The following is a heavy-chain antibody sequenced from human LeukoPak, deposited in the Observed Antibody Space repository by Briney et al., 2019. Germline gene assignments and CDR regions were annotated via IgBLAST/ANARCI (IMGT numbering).Heavy chain of an antibody. J-gene: IGHJ4*02. Sequence: SETLSLTCAVYGGSFSGYYWSWIRQPPPKGLEWVWEINHSESTNYNPSLKRRVTISVATSKNQFPLKLNSITAADPDVYYCSEALSRARMGLWGQGTLVTVSS. CDR2: INHSEST. CDR3: SEALSRARMGL. V-gene: IGHV4-34*01. CDR1: GGSFSGYY. D-gene: IGHD2/OR15-2a*01.